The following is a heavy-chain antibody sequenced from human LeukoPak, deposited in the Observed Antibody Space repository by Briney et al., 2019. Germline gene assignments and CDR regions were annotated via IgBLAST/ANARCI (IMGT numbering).Heavy chain of an antibody. CDR2: IYTSGST. CDR1: GGSISSGSYY. D-gene: IGHD3-10*01. Sequence: SETLSLTCTVSGGSISSGSYYWSWIRQPAGKGLEWIGRIYTSGSTNYNPSLKSRVTISVDTSKNQFSLKLSSVTAADTAVYYCARGGFGPKLGGYYYYYYMDVWGKGTTVTVSS. J-gene: IGHJ6*03. V-gene: IGHV4-61*02. CDR3: ARGGFGPKLGGYYYYYYMDV.